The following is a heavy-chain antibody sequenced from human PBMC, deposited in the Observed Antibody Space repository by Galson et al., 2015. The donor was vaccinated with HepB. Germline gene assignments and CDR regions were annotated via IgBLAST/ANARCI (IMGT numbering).Heavy chain of an antibody. Sequence: SLRLSCAASGFAFSNAWMSWVRQALGKGLEWVGRIQSKSDGGTADYAAPVKGRFTISRDDSKNALYLEMNSLKAEDTAVYYCTTGSLFGIVTHAEDHWGQGTLVTVSS. J-gene: IGHJ4*02. V-gene: IGHV3-15*01. CDR1: GFAFSNAW. CDR2: IQSKSDGGTA. CDR3: TTGSLFGIVTHAEDH. D-gene: IGHD1-14*01.